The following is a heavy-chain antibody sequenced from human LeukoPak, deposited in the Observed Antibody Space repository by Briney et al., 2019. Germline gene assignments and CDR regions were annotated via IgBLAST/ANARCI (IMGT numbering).Heavy chain of an antibody. CDR3: ARHPPGGYVWGNYRYATDY. J-gene: IGHJ4*02. CDR1: GYSFTSCW. CDR2: IHPDDSDT. D-gene: IGHD3-16*02. Sequence: PGESLKISCKGSGYSFTSCWIAWVRQMPGKGLEWMGIIHPDDSDTRYSPSFQGQVTMSADKSISTAYLQWSSLKASDTAMYYCARHPPGGYVWGNYRYATDYWGQGTLVTVSS. V-gene: IGHV5-51*01.